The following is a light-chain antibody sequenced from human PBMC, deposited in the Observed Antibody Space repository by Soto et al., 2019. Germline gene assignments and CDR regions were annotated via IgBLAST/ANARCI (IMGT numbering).Light chain of an antibody. CDR2: DVS. Sequence: QSVLTQPASVSGSPGQTSTISCTGTSSDVGGYNYVSWYQQHPGKAPKLMIYDVSNRPSGVSNRFSGSKSGNTASLTISGLQAEDEADYYCSSYTSSSTYVFGIGTKVTVL. J-gene: IGLJ1*01. CDR1: SSDVGGYNY. CDR3: SSYTSSSTYV. V-gene: IGLV2-14*01.